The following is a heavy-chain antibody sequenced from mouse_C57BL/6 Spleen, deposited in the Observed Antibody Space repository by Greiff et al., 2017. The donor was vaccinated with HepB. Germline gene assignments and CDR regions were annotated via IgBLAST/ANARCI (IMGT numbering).Heavy chain of an antibody. CDR1: GYTFTDYN. Sequence: EVQLQQSGPELVKPGASVKIPCKASGYTFTDYNMDWVKQSHGKSLEWIGDINPNNGGTNYNQKFKGKATLTVDKSSSTAYMELRSLTSEDTAVYYCSRTRITTIVAPFDYWGQGTTLTVSS. CDR3: SRTRITTIVAPFDY. D-gene: IGHD1-1*01. V-gene: IGHV1-18*01. CDR2: INPNNGGT. J-gene: IGHJ2*01.